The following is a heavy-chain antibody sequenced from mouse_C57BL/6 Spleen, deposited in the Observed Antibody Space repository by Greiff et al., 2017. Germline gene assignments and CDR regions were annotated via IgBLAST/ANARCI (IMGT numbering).Heavy chain of an antibody. CDR3: ARHYGSRVYAMDY. CDR1: GFNIKNTY. J-gene: IGHJ4*01. Sequence: VQLQQSVAELVRPGASVKLSCTASGFNIKNTYMHWVKQRPEQGLEWIGRIDPANGNTKYAPKFQGQATLTADTSSNTAYLQLSSLTSEDTAIYYCARHYGSRVYAMDYWGQGTSVTVSS. CDR2: IDPANGNT. D-gene: IGHD1-1*01. V-gene: IGHV14-3*01.